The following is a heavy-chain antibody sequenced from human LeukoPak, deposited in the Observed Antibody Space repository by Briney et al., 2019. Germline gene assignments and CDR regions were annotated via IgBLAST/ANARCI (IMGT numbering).Heavy chain of an antibody. J-gene: IGHJ6*03. CDR1: GFTFSDHY. CDR3: ARGRYYEFWSGYLPDYYYYMDV. D-gene: IGHD3-3*01. CDR2: IRNKANSYTT. Sequence: GGSLRLSCAASGFTFSDHYMDWVRQGPGKGLEWVGRIRNKANSYTTEYAASVKGRFTISRDDSKNSLYLQMNSLKTEDTAVYYCARGRYYEFWSGYLPDYYYYMDVWGKGTTVTVSS. V-gene: IGHV3-72*01.